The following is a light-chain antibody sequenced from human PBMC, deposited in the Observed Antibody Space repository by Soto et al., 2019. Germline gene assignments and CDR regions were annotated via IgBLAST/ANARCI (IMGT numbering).Light chain of an antibody. V-gene: IGKV1-5*03. CDR1: QRVVNW. CDR3: QQYNTDYT. Sequence: DIQLTQSPSTLSASVGDRVTITCRASQRVVNWLAWYQQKPGKAPKLLISKASTLESGVPSRFSGSGSGTQFTLTISSLQPDDFATYFCQQYNTDYTFGQGTKLEMK. J-gene: IGKJ2*01. CDR2: KAS.